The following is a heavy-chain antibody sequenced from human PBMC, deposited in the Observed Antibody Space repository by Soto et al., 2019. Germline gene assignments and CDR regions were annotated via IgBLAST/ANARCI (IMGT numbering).Heavy chain of an antibody. D-gene: IGHD3-22*01. J-gene: IGHJ4*02. CDR2: ISYDGSNK. V-gene: IGHV3-30-3*01. CDR1: GFTFSSYA. CDR3: ASYVSGYYYGPFDY. Sequence: PVGSLRLSCAASGFTFSSYAMHWVRQAPGKGLEWVAVISYDGSNKYYADSVKGRFTISRDNSKNTLYLQMNSLRAEDTAVYYCASYVSGYYYGPFDYWGQGTLVTVSS.